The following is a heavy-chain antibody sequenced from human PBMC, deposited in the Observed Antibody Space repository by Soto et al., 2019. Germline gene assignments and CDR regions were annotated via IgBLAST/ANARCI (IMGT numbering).Heavy chain of an antibody. V-gene: IGHV3-66*01. CDR3: ARDLYYYRVGYAFDI. Sequence: EVQLVESGGGLVQPGGSLRLSCAASGFTVSSNYMSWVRQAPGKGLEWVSVIYSGGSTYYADSVKGRFTISRDNYTITLYLQMNSLRAEDTAVYYCARDLYYYRVGYAFDIWGQGTMVTVSS. D-gene: IGHD3-22*01. J-gene: IGHJ3*02. CDR1: GFTVSSNY. CDR2: IYSGGST.